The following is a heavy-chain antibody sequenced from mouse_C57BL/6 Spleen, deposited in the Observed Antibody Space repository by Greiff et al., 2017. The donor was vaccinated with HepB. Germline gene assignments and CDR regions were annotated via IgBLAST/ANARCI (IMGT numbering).Heavy chain of an antibody. CDR3: ARGKYYYGSSYGWYFDV. D-gene: IGHD1-1*01. CDR1: GFTFSDYG. V-gene: IGHV5-17*01. J-gene: IGHJ1*03. CDR2: ISSGSSTI. Sequence: EVKLMESGGGLVKPGGSLKLSCAASGFTFSDYGMHWVRQAPEKGLEWVAYISSGSSTIYYADTVKGRFTISRDNAKNTLFLQMTSLRSEDTAMYFCARGKYYYGSSYGWYFDVWGTGTTVTVSS.